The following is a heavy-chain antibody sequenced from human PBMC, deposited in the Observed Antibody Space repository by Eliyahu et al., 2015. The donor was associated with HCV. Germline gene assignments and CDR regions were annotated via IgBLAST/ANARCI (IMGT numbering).Heavy chain of an antibody. V-gene: IGHV1-18*04. CDR3: ARDRITLIEVHYYGMDV. J-gene: IGHJ6*02. CDR1: GSRFTSYG. Sequence: QVQLVQSGTEVKMPGASVKVSCKASGSRFTSYGISWVRQAPGQGLEWMGWISGYNGNTNXAQNLQGRVTMTTDTSTSTAYMELRSLRSDDTAVYYCARDRITLIEVHYYGMDVWGQGTTVTVSS. CDR2: ISGYNGNT. D-gene: IGHD3-22*01.